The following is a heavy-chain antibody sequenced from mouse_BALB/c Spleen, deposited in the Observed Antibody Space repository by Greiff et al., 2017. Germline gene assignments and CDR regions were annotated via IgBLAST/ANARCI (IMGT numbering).Heavy chain of an antibody. J-gene: IGHJ3*01. CDR3: AREMITTGFAY. Sequence: QVQLKESGAELMKPGASVKISCKATGYTFSSYWIEWVKQRPGQGLEWIGVINPGSGGTNYNEKFKGKATLTADKSSSTAYMQLSSLTSDDSAVYFCAREMITTGFAYWGQGTLVTVSA. V-gene: IGHV1-54*01. CDR2: INPGSGGT. CDR1: GYTFSSYW. D-gene: IGHD2-4*01.